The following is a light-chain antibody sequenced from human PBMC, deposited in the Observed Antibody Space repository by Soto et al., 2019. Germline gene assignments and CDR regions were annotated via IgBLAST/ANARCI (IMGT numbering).Light chain of an antibody. CDR2: GAS. V-gene: IGKV1-17*03. Sequence: DIRMTQSPSVMSASVGDRVTITCRASQGINKDLVWFQQKPGKVPKRVIYGASSLQIGVPSRFSGSGSGTEFTLTINNLQPEDFATYYCLQHSTYPRTFGQGTELDFK. CDR1: QGINKD. CDR3: LQHSTYPRT. J-gene: IGKJ2*01.